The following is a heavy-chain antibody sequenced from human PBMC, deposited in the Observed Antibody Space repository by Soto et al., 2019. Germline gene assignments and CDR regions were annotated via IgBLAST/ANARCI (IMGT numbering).Heavy chain of an antibody. Sequence: PSETMTLTCTVSGGSVSSGSYYWSWIRQPPGKGLEWIGYIYYSGSTSYNPSLKSRVTISVDTSKNQFSLKLSSVTAADTAVYYCARELRFLEWLSYNWFDPWGQGTLVTVSS. J-gene: IGHJ5*02. CDR2: IYYSGST. CDR3: ARELRFLEWLSYNWFDP. V-gene: IGHV4-61*01. CDR1: GGSVSSGSYY. D-gene: IGHD3-3*01.